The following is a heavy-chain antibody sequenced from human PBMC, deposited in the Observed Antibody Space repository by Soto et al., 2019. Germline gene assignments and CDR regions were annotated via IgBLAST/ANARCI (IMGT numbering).Heavy chain of an antibody. D-gene: IGHD4-17*01. CDR2: IYPRDSDT. V-gene: IGHV5-51*01. CDR1: GYSFSTYW. CDR3: ARVKMTAVTLKYYYGLDV. J-gene: IGHJ6*02. Sequence: GESLKIACRGSGYSFSTYWIGWVRQKPGKGLEWVGIIYPRDSDTRYSPSFQGQVTISADKSINTAYLQWSSLKASDTATYYCARVKMTAVTLKYYYGLDVWGQGTTVTVSS.